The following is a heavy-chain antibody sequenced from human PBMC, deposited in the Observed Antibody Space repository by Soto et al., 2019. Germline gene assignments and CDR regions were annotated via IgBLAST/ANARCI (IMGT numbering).Heavy chain of an antibody. CDR3: ARLSRPNYYDTSGFVKDNWFDP. J-gene: IGHJ5*02. CDR1: GGTFNSYD. Sequence: QVQLVQSGAEVKKPGSSMKVSCKASGGTFNSYDINWVRQAPGQGLEWMGGIIPIVETPKYAQKFQGRVTITADESTNTVYMELSSLRSEDTAMYYCARLSRPNYYDTSGFVKDNWFDPWGQGTLVTVSS. D-gene: IGHD3-22*01. V-gene: IGHV1-69*01. CDR2: IIPIVETP.